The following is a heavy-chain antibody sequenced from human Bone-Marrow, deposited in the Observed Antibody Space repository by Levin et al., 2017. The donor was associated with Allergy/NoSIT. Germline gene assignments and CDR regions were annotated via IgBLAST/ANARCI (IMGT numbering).Heavy chain of an antibody. CDR1: SGSISSYY. Sequence: SETLSLTCTVSSGSISSYYWNWIRQPPGKGLEWIGHSYYSGSTNCNPSLKSRVTISVDTSKNQFSLNLSSVTAADTSMYYGAGQRIVRGVILAQIDYWGQGTLVTVSS. CDR2: SYYSGST. CDR3: AGQRIVRGVILAQIDY. D-gene: IGHD3-10*02. V-gene: IGHV4-59*01. J-gene: IGHJ4*02.